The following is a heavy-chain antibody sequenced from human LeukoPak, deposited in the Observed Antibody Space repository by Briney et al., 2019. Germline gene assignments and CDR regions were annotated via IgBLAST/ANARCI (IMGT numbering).Heavy chain of an antibody. J-gene: IGHJ4*02. V-gene: IGHV3-66*01. CDR1: GFTVSSYY. D-gene: IGHD3-16*01. CDR2: IYSGGSA. CDR3: ARDLGRGYSNY. Sequence: PGGSLRLSCAASGFTVSSYYMSWVRQAPGKGLDWVSVIYSGGSAYYADSVEGRFTISRDNSKNTLYLQIHSLRAEDTAVYYCARDLGRGYSNYWGQGTLVTVSS.